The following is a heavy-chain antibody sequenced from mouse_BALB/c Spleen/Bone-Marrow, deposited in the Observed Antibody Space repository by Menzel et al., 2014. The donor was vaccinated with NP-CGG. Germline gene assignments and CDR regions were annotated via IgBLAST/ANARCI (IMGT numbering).Heavy chain of an antibody. Sequence: EVKLMESGPELVKPGASVKISCKASGYTFTDYNMHWGKQSHGKSLEWIGYIYPYNGGTGYNQKFKSKATLTVDNSSSTAYMELRSLTSEDSAVYYYARLRYDWYFDVWGAGTTVTVSS. D-gene: IGHD2-14*01. CDR3: ARLRYDWYFDV. J-gene: IGHJ1*01. CDR1: GYTFTDYN. V-gene: IGHV1S29*02. CDR2: IYPYNGGT.